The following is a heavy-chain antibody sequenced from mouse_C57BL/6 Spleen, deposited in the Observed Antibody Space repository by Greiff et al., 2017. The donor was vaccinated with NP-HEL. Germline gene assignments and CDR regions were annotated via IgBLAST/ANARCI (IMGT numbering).Heavy chain of an antibody. J-gene: IGHJ3*01. Sequence: VKLQESGPELVKPGASVKISCKASGYAFSSSWMNWVKQRPGKGLEWIGRIYPGDGDTNYNGKFKGKATLTADKSSSTAYMQLSSLTSEDSAVYFCARGYQGGFAYWGQGTLVTVSA. CDR3: ARGYQGGFAY. CDR2: IYPGDGDT. D-gene: IGHD2-14*01. V-gene: IGHV1-82*01. CDR1: GYAFSSSW.